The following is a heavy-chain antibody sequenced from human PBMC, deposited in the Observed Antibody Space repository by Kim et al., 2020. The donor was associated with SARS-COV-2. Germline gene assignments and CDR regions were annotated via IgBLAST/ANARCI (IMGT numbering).Heavy chain of an antibody. CDR3: AKEGPGGYYDSSGYYSIGRAYDY. J-gene: IGHJ4*02. V-gene: IGHV3-23*01. CDR2: ISGSGGST. Sequence: GGSLRLSCAASGFTFSSYAMSWVRQAPGKGLEWVSAISGSGGSTYYADSVKGRFTISRDNSKNTLYLQMNSLRAEDTAVYYCAKEGPGGYYDSSGYYSIGRAYDYWGQGTLVTVSS. CDR1: GFTFSSYA. D-gene: IGHD3-22*01.